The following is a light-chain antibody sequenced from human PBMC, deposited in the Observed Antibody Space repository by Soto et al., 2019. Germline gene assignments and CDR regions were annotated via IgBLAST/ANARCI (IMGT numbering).Light chain of an antibody. CDR1: NIGTKS. V-gene: IGLV3-21*02. Sequence: SYELTQSPSVSVAPGQTARITCEEDNIGTKSVHWYQQKPGQAPVLVVYDDNDRPSGIPERFSGSNSGTTATLAISRVEAGDEAGYYCQVWDSTSDLVVFGGGTKLTVL. J-gene: IGLJ2*01. CDR3: QVWDSTSDLVV. CDR2: DDN.